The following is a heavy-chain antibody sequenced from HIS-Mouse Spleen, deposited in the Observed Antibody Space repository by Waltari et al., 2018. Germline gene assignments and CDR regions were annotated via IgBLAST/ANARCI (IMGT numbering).Heavy chain of an antibody. D-gene: IGHD3-10*01. J-gene: IGHJ4*02. Sequence: QVQLQQWGEGLLKPSETLSFSGYYWSWIRQPPGKGLEWIGEINHSGSTNYNPSLKSRVTISVDTSKNQFSLKLSSVTAADTAVYYCARGPRMVRGVKIDYWGQGTLVTVSS. CDR1: SGYY. CDR3: ARGPRMVRGVKIDY. CDR2: INHSGST. V-gene: IGHV4-34*01.